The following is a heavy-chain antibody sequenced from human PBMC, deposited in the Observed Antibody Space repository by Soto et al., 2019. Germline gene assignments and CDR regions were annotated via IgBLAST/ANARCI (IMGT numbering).Heavy chain of an antibody. CDR3: ARETLTARYQLPPGGWFDP. V-gene: IGHV4-31*03. CDR1: VAPISSVVYN. Sequence: QVQLQESAPELVKPSQPLSPTSPFPVAPISSVVYNWTWIGHHPGKGWKGMGNIYYIGGTYYNPPLKSRVTISVDTSKNQFSLKLSSVTAADTAVYYCARETLTARYQLPPGGWFDPWGQGTLVTVSS. CDR2: IYYIGGT. J-gene: IGHJ5*02. D-gene: IGHD2-2*01.